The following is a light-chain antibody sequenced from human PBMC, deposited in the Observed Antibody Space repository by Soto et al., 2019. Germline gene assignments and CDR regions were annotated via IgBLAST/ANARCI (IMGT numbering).Light chain of an antibody. J-gene: IGKJ1*01. CDR2: AAS. CDR1: QTISSN. CDR3: QQSHSAPST. V-gene: IGKV1-39*01. Sequence: DIQMNQSTSSLSASVGDRVTITCRASQTISSNLHWYQQRPGQAPKILIYAASSLLSWVASRFSGSGSRTDLPLTISGLQPEDCASYHCQQSHSAPSTFGQGTKVEVK.